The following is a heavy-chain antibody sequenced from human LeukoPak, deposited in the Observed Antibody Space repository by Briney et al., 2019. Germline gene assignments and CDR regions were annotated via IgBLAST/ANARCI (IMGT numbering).Heavy chain of an antibody. J-gene: IGHJ3*02. CDR3: ARDVVDNFYNNSVYYGRGVFDI. Sequence: SETLSLTCTVSGGSVSNYYWSWIRQPPGKGLEWIGYIFYSGSTSYNPSLKSRVTISSDTSKNQFSLRLTSVTAADTAVYYCARDVVDNFYNNSVYYGRGVFDIWGQGTMVTVSS. D-gene: IGHD3-22*01. CDR2: IFYSGST. CDR1: GGSVSNYY. V-gene: IGHV4-59*02.